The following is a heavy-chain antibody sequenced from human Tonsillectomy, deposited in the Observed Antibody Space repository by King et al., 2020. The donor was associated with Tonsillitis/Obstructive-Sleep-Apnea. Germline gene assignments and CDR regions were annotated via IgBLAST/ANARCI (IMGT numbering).Heavy chain of an antibody. Sequence: QLVQSGGGLVKPGGSLRLSCAASGFTFSDVWMNWVRQAPGKGLEWVGRIKNKRDGGTTDYAAPVKGRFTISRDDSKNTVYLQMNSLQTEDRAVYYCTRSRHGSGSPRGYFSYGMDVWGQGTTVTVSS. D-gene: IGHD3-10*01. V-gene: IGHV3-15*07. J-gene: IGHJ6*02. CDR2: IKNKRDGGTT. CDR3: TRSRHGSGSPRGYFSYGMDV. CDR1: GFTFSDVW.